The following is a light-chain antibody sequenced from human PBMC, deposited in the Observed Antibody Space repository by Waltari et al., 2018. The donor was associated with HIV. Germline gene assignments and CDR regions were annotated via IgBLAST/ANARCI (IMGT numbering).Light chain of an antibody. J-gene: IGLJ2*01. V-gene: IGLV1-47*01. CDR2: GNN. CDR1: RYNIGENF. CDR3: ATWDDDLSGVV. Sequence: QSVLTQPPSASGTPGQRVTISCSGGRYNIGENFVYWFQQLPGTAPRLLVFGNNQRPSVVPDRFSGSKGGTSASLVISGLRSEDEGTYYCATWDDDLSGVVFGGGSKLTVL.